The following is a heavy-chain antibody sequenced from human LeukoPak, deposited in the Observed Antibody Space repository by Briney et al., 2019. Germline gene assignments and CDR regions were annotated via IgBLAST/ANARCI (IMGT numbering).Heavy chain of an antibody. CDR2: IYYSGST. J-gene: IGHJ5*02. Sequence: SETLSLTCTVSGGSITSSSYYWGWIPQPPGKGLERIGSIYYSGSTYYNPSLKSRVTLSVDTSKNQFSLKLSSVTAADTAVYYCARSMVRGLIISLFNWFNPWGQGTLVTVSS. CDR3: ARSMVRGLIISLFNWFNP. V-gene: IGHV4-39*01. CDR1: GGSITSSSYY. D-gene: IGHD3-10*01.